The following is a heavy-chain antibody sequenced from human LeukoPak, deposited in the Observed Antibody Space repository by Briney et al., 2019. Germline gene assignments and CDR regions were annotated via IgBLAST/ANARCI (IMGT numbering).Heavy chain of an antibody. J-gene: IGHJ4*02. Sequence: GGSLRLSCAATGFTLSSYSMNWVRQAPGMGLEWISYIAYGTDTIYYADSMKGRFTISRDNAKNSLYLQMNSLSAEDTAVYYCARSSGYYFFDYWGQGTLVTVSS. CDR2: IAYGTDTI. CDR3: ARSSGYYFFDY. V-gene: IGHV3-48*01. CDR1: GFTLSSYS. D-gene: IGHD3-22*01.